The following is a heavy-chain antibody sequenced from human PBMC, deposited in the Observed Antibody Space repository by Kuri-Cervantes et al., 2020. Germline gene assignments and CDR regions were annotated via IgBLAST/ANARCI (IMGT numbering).Heavy chain of an antibody. CDR2: ISYDGSNK. Sequence: GGSLRLSCAASGFTFSSYGMHWVRQAPGKGLEWVAVISYDGSNKYYADSVKGRFTISRDNSKNTLYLQMNSLRAEDTAVYYCARLSGLGFDYWGQGTLVTVSS. J-gene: IGHJ4*02. CDR3: ARLSGLGFDY. CDR1: GFTFSSYG. D-gene: IGHD6-25*01. V-gene: IGHV3-30*03.